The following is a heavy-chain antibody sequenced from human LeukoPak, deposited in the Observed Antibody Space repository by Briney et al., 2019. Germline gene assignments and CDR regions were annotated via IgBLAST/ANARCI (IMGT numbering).Heavy chain of an antibody. J-gene: IGHJ4*02. Sequence: PSETLSLTCTVSGGSISRYYWSWIRQPPGKGLEWIGYISYSGSTNYNPSLKSRVTMSVDTSTNQFSLKLSSVTASDTAVYYCARASSSSGRHFDYWGQGTLVTVSS. CDR2: ISYSGST. D-gene: IGHD6-6*01. CDR1: GGSISRYY. V-gene: IGHV4-59*08. CDR3: ARASSSSGRHFDY.